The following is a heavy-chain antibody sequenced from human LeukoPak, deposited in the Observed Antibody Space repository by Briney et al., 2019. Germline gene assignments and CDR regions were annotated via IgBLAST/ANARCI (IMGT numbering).Heavy chain of an antibody. CDR1: GGSFSGYY. CDR3: ATSLGPDVDY. Sequence: SEALSLTCAVYGGSFSGYYWSWIRQPPGKGLEWIGEINHSGSTNYNPSLKSRVTISVDTSKNQFSLKLSSVTAADTAVYYCATSLGPDVDYWGQGTLVTVSS. V-gene: IGHV4-34*01. D-gene: IGHD3-16*01. CDR2: INHSGST. J-gene: IGHJ4*02.